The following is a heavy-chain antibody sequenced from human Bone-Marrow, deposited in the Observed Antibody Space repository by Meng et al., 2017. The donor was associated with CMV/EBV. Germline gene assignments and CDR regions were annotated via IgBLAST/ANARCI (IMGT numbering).Heavy chain of an antibody. CDR2: INSDGTGT. Sequence: GESLKISCAASGFTFSNYWMHWVRQAPGKGLMWVSRINSDGTGTIYADSVKGRFTMSRDNAKNSLYLQMNSLRAEDTAVYYCARDISYGYGWGQGTLVTVSS. CDR3: ARDISYGYG. J-gene: IGHJ4*02. V-gene: IGHV3-74*01. CDR1: GFTFSNYW. D-gene: IGHD5-18*01.